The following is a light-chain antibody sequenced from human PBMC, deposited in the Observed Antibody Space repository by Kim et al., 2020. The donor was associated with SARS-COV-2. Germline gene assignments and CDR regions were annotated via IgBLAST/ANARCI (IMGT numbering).Light chain of an antibody. CDR1: QSVRTK. V-gene: IGKV3-15*01. CDR2: GAS. Sequence: VSPGEGAPLPCRASQSVRTKLAWYQQRPGQSPRLLFYGASTRATGVPARFSGSGSGTEFTLTISSLQSGDCAVYYCQQYNTWPLTFGGGTKVDIK. J-gene: IGKJ4*01. CDR3: QQYNTWPLT.